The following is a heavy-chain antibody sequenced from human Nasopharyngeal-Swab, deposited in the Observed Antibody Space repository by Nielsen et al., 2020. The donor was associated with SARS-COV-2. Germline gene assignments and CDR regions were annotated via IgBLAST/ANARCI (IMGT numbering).Heavy chain of an antibody. CDR2: ISSRGSTL. D-gene: IGHD5-18*01. Sequence: GESLKISCAASGFTFSSYEMNWVRQAPGKGLEWVSYISSRGSTLYYADSVKGRFTIPLDNAKHSLYLQMNSLSAEDTAVYYCARGRAQLWSRVNGMDVWGQGTTVTVSS. CDR1: GFTFSSYE. CDR3: ARGRAQLWSRVNGMDV. J-gene: IGHJ6*02. V-gene: IGHV3-48*03.